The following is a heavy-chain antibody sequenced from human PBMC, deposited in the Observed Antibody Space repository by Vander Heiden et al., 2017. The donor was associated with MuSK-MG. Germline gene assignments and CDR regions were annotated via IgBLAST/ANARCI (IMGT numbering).Heavy chain of an antibody. CDR3: ARRGGSSSWYRGWFDP. D-gene: IGHD6-13*01. CDR2: LYPGDSDT. V-gene: IGHV5-51*01. CDR1: GYSFTSYW. J-gene: IGHJ5*02. Sequence: EVQLVQSGAEVKKPGESLKISCKGAGYSFTSYWIGWVRQMPGKGLEWMGILYPGDSDTRSRPSFQGQVTISADKSISTAYLQWSSLKASDTAMYYCARRGGSSSWYRGWFDPWGQGTLVTVSS.